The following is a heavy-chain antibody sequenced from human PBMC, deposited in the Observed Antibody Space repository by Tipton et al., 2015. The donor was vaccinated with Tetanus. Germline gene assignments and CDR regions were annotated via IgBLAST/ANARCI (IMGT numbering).Heavy chain of an antibody. V-gene: IGHV3-30*18. CDR3: AKDLRYLSSWHDS. D-gene: IGHD6-13*01. J-gene: IGHJ5*01. Sequence: CAASGFTFSIYGMYWVRQAPGKGLEWVAFISYDGSTEYYAKSVKGRFTISRDNSKDTLYLQMNSLGPEDTAVYYCAKDLRYLSSWHDSWGQGALVTVSS. CDR2: ISYDGSTE. CDR1: GFTFSIYG.